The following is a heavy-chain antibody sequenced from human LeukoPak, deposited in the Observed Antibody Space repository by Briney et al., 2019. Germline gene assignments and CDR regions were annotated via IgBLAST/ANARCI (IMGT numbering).Heavy chain of an antibody. CDR2: IYYSGST. CDR3: ARLGDIVVVPAAMPAHYFDY. J-gene: IGHJ4*02. CDR1: GGSISSSSYY. D-gene: IGHD2-2*01. V-gene: IGHV4-39*01. Sequence: SETLSLTCTASGGSISSSSYYWGWIRQPPGKGLEWIGSIYYSGSTYYNPSLKSRVTISVDTSKNQFSLKLSSVTAADTAVYYCARLGDIVVVPAAMPAHYFDYWGQGTLVTVSS.